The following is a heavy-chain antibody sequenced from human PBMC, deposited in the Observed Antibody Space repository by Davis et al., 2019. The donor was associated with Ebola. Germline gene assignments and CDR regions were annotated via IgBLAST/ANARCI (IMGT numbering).Heavy chain of an antibody. CDR3: TRAQFPTTSDH. CDR1: GYTFTNYG. CDR2: INPHNGNT. Sequence: ASVKVSCKASGYTFTNYGITWVRQAPGQGLEWMGWINPHNGNTNYAQNVQGRVIMTSDTTTTTAYMEVGSLRSDDTAVYYCTRAQFPTTSDHWGQGTLVTVSS. D-gene: IGHD1-1*01. V-gene: IGHV1-18*04. J-gene: IGHJ4*02.